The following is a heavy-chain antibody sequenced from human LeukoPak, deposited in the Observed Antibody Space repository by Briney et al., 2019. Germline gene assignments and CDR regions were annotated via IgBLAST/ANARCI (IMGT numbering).Heavy chain of an antibody. CDR2: MNPNSGNT. V-gene: IGHV1-8*01. CDR1: GYTFTSYD. CDR3: ARGSEYYYDSSADY. D-gene: IGHD3-22*01. Sequence: GASVKVSCKASGYTFTSYDINWVRQATGQGLEWMGWMNPNSGNTGYAQKFQGRVTMTRNTSISTAYMELGSLRSEDTAVYYCARGSEYYYDSSADYWGQGTLVTVSS. J-gene: IGHJ4*02.